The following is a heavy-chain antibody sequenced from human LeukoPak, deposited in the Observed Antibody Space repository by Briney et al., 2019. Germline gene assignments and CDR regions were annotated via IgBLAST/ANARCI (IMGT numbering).Heavy chain of an antibody. V-gene: IGHV3-48*04. CDR1: GFTFSSYS. Sequence: PGGSLRLSCAASGFTFSSYSVNWVRQAPGKGLEWVSYISSSSSTIYYADSVKGRFTISRDNAKNTLYLQMNSLRAEDTAVYYCAREQPPQYGDYSYYYGMDVWGQGTTVTVSS. J-gene: IGHJ6*02. D-gene: IGHD4-17*01. CDR3: AREQPPQYGDYSYYYGMDV. CDR2: ISSSSSTI.